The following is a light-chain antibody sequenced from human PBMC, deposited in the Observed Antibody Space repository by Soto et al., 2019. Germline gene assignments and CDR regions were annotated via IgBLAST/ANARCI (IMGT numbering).Light chain of an antibody. CDR2: KAS. CDR1: QTISSW. V-gene: IGKV1-5*03. CDR3: QHYNSYSEA. Sequence: DSQMTQSPSTLSGSVGDGVTITCRARQTISSWLAWYQQNPGKARKLLIYKASTLKSGVPSRFSGSGSGTEFTLTISSLQPDDFATYYCQHYNSYSEAFGQGNKVELK. J-gene: IGKJ1*01.